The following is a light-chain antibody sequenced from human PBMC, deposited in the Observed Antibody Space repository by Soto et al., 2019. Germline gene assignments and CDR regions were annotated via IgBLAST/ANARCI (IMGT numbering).Light chain of an antibody. CDR3: SSYTSSSTLV. Sequence: QSALTRPASVSGSPGQSITISFTATSSDVGAYDYVSWYQQYPGKAPKLMIYEVINRPSGVSNRFSGSKSGNTASLIISGLQAGDEADYYCSSYTSSSTLVFGGGTKVTVL. CDR2: EVI. CDR1: SSDVGAYDY. V-gene: IGLV2-14*01. J-gene: IGLJ2*01.